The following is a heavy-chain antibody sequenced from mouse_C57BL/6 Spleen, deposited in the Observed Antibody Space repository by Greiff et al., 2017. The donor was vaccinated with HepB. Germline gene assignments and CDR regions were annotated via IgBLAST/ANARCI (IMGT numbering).Heavy chain of an antibody. CDR1: GYTFTSYW. D-gene: IGHD1-1*01. J-gene: IGHJ3*01. CDR2: IYPSDSET. V-gene: IGHV1-61*01. CDR3: AITTVVATPFAY. Sequence: QVQLQQPGAELVRPGSSVKLSCKASGYTFTSYWMDWVKQRPGQGLEWIGNIYPSDSETHYNQKFKDKDTLTVDKSSSTAYMQLSSLTSEDSAVYYCAITTVVATPFAYWGQGTLVTVSA.